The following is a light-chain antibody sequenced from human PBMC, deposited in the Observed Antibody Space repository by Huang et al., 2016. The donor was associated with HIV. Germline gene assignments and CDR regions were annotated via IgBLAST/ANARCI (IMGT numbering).Light chain of an antibody. CDR3: QQYNNWPPVT. Sequence: EVVMTQSPATLSVSPGERATLSCRASQNINSNLAWYQQKPGQNPRLLIYGASTRATGIPARFSGSGSGTEFTLTISSLQSEDFAVYYCQQYNNWPPVTFGQGTKLEIK. J-gene: IGKJ2*01. CDR1: QNINSN. V-gene: IGKV3-15*01. CDR2: GAS.